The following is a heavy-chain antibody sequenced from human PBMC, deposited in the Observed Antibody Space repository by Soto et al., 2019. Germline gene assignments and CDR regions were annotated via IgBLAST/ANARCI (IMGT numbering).Heavy chain of an antibody. V-gene: IGHV4-39*01. CDR2: IYYSGST. CDR1: GGSISSSSYY. D-gene: IGHD3-9*01. Sequence: PSETLSLTCTVSGGSISSSSYYWGWIRQPPGKGLEWIGSIYYSGSTYYNPSLKSRVTISVDTSKNQFSLKLSSVTAADTAVYYCANSRKYYDILTGYAVFDYWGQGTLVTVSS. J-gene: IGHJ4*02. CDR3: ANSRKYYDILTGYAVFDY.